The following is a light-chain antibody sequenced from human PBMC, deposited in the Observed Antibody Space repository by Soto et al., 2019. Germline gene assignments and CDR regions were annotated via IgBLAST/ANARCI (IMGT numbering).Light chain of an antibody. J-gene: IGKJ1*01. Sequence: EIVLTQSPAPLSLSPGERATLSCRASQSVSSYLAWYQEKPGQAPRLLIYDASNRATGIPARFSGSGSGTDFTLTISSLEPEDFAVYYCQQRSNLLWTFGQGTKVEIK. V-gene: IGKV3-11*01. CDR3: QQRSNLLWT. CDR1: QSVSSY. CDR2: DAS.